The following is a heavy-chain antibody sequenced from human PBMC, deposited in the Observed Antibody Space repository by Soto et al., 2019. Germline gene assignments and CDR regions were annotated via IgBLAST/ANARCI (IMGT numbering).Heavy chain of an antibody. Sequence: PCVSLRLSCVASGFSFSTSGMHWVRQAPGKGLEWVGNIKHDTSEAHYADSVKGRFTITRDNIKNFLFLQMNGLRSDDTASYYCARDGLLFSGPYRPSRFDYWGLGTMVTVSS. D-gene: IGHD3-16*02. V-gene: IGHV3-7*03. CDR1: GFSFSTSG. CDR3: ARDGLLFSGPYRPSRFDY. J-gene: IGHJ4*01. CDR2: IKHDTSEA.